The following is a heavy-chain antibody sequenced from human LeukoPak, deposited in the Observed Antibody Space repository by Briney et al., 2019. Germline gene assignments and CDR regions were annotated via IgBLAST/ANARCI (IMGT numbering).Heavy chain of an antibody. D-gene: IGHD6-6*01. CDR1: GFTFSSYT. V-gene: IGHV3-21*01. Sequence: GGSLRLSCAASGFTFSSYTIHWVRQAPGEGLEWVSSISAVSTYIYYADSVKGRFTISRDNVEKAAYLELSGLTAHDTAIYYCARGGIAGRPVYYYYMDVWGKGTTVTVSS. CDR2: ISAVSTYI. J-gene: IGHJ6*03. CDR3: ARGGIAGRPVYYYYMDV.